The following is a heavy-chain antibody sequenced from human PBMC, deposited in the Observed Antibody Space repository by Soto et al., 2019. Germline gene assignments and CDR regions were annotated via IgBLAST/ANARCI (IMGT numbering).Heavy chain of an antibody. CDR1: GFPFQHYA. D-gene: IGHD2-15*01. CDR2: IRWNGDDM. V-gene: IGHV3-9*01. CDR3: AQDGAYCSVGNCYVDS. Sequence: EVQLVESGGGLVQPGRSLRLSCAASGFPFQHYAMHWVRRSPGKGLEWVAGIRWNGDDMGYADSVRGRITSSRDNTKTSVYLQMSSLTAEDTGVYYCAQDGAYCSVGNCYVDSWGQGSVVTVSS. J-gene: IGHJ4*02.